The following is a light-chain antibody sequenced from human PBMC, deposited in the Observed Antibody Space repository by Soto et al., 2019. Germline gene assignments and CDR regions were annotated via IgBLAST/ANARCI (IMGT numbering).Light chain of an antibody. CDR2: GAS. CDR1: QSVSSNY. CDR3: QLYDNSLYT. V-gene: IGKV3-20*01. Sequence: EIVLTQSPGTLSLSPGERATLSCRASQSVSSNYLAWYQQKPGQAPRLLIYGASTRATGIPDRFSGSGSGTDFTLTISRLEPEDFAVYYCQLYDNSLYTFGQGTNLDI. J-gene: IGKJ2*01.